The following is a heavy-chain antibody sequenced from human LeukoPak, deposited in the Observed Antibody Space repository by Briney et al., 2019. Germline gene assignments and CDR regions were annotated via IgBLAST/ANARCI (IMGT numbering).Heavy chain of an antibody. CDR3: ARSMDCSSTSCYGLEGTYYYYGMDV. D-gene: IGHD2-2*01. Sequence: PGGSLRLSCAASGFTVSSNYMSWVCQAPGKGLEWVSVIYSGGSTYYADSVKGRFTISRDNPKNTLYLQMNSLRAEDTAVYYCARSMDCSSTSCYGLEGTYYYYGMDVWGKGTTVTVSS. CDR2: IYSGGST. J-gene: IGHJ6*04. CDR1: GFTVSSNY. V-gene: IGHV3-53*01.